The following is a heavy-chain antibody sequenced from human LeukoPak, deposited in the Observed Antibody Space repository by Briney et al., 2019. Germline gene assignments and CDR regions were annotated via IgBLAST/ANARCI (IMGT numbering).Heavy chain of an antibody. CDR2: IIPIFGTA. CDR1: GGTFSSYA. D-gene: IGHD6-19*01. J-gene: IGHJ4*02. V-gene: IGHV1-69*06. CDR3: AAGASYSSGWYFDY. Sequence: SVKVSCKASGGTFSSYAISWVRQAPGQGLEWMGGIIPIFGTANYAQKFQGRVTITADKSTSTAYMELSSLRSEDTAVYYCAAGASYSSGWYFDYWGQGTLVTVSS.